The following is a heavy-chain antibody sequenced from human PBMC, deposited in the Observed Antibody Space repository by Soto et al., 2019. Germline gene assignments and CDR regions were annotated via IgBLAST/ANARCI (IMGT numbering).Heavy chain of an antibody. CDR3: ARGVSIAEANY. CDR1: GYTFTSYG. CDR2: ISAYNGNT. V-gene: IGHV1-18*04. D-gene: IGHD6-13*01. Sequence: ASGKVSCKASGYTFTSYGISWGRQAPGQGLEWMGWISAYNGNTNYAQKLKGRVTMTTDTSTSPAYKELRGLRPDATAVYYVARGVSIAEANYWGQRTVLTVSS. J-gene: IGHJ4*02.